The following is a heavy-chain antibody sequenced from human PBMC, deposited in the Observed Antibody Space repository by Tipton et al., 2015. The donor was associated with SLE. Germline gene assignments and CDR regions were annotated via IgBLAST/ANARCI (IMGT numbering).Heavy chain of an antibody. D-gene: IGHD2-15*01. Sequence: SLRLSCAASGFTFSSYGMHWVRQAPGKGLEWVAFIRYDGSNKYYADSVKGRFTISRDNSKNTLYLQMNSLRAEDTAVYYCFPQIVQDYYYGMDVWGQGTTVTVSS. CDR3: FPQIVQDYYYGMDV. J-gene: IGHJ6*02. CDR1: GFTFSSYG. V-gene: IGHV3-30*02. CDR2: IRYDGSNK.